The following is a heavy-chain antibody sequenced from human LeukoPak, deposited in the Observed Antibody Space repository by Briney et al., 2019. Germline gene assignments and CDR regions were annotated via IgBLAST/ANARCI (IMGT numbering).Heavy chain of an antibody. D-gene: IGHD5-12*01. CDR1: GFTFSSYW. CDR3: AKYRDSLFDY. V-gene: IGHV3-74*01. J-gene: IGHJ4*02. Sequence: PGGSLRLSCAASGFTFSSYWMHRVRQAPGKGLVWVSRINSDGSSTSYADSVKGRFTISRDNSKNTLYLQMNSLRAEDTAVYYCAKYRDSLFDYWGQGTLVTVSS. CDR2: INSDGSST.